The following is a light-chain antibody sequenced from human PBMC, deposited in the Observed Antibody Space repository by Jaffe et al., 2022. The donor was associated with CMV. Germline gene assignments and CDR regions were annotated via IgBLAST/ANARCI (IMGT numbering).Light chain of an antibody. Sequence: QSALTQPRSVSGSPGQPVTISCTGTSSDVGGHNYVSWYQQHPGKAPKLMIYDVTKRPSGVPDRFSGSKSGNTASLTISGLQAEDEADYYCCSYAGINTPVVFGGGTKLTVL. CDR1: SSDVGGHNY. V-gene: IGLV2-11*01. CDR2: DVT. CDR3: CSYAGINTPVV. J-gene: IGLJ2*01.